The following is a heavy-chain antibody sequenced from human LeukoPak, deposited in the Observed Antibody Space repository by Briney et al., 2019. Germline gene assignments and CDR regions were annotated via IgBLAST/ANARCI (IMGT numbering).Heavy chain of an antibody. D-gene: IGHD3-16*02. Sequence: ASVKVSGKVSGYTLTELSMHWVRQAPGKGLEWMGGFDPEDGETIYAQKFQGRVTMTEDTSTDTAYMELSSLRSEDTAVYYCATQKKYDYVWGSYRLDYWGQGALVTVSS. CDR1: GYTLTELS. CDR2: FDPEDGET. J-gene: IGHJ4*02. CDR3: ATQKKYDYVWGSYRLDY. V-gene: IGHV1-24*01.